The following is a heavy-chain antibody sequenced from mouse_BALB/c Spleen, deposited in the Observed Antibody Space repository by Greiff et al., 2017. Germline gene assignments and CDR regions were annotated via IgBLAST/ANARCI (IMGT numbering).Heavy chain of an antibody. CDR3: ARLHYYGSSPLPTY. CDR2: IYPGSGST. J-gene: IGHJ3*01. Sequence: QVQLQQPGAELVKPGTSVKLSCKASGYNFTSYWINWVKLRPGQGLEWIGDIYPGSGSTNYNEKFKSKATLTVDTSSSTAYMQLSSLASEDSALYYCARLHYYGSSPLPTYWGQGTLVTVSA. CDR1: GYNFTSYW. V-gene: IGHV1-55*01. D-gene: IGHD1-1*01.